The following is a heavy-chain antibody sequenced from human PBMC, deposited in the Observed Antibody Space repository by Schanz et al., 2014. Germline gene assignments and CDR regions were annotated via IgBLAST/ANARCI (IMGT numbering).Heavy chain of an antibody. CDR2: VFYSGTT. J-gene: IGHJ4*02. CDR3: ARYTGAYFDY. CDR1: GGSISTYY. V-gene: IGHV4-59*12. Sequence: QLQLQESGPGLVKPSETLSLTCTVSGGSISTYYWSWIRQSPGRGLEWIGYVFYSGTTSYNPSLKSRVTMSVDTSKNQFSLRLSSVPAADTAVYYCARYTGAYFDYWGQGTLVTVSS. D-gene: IGHD1-26*01.